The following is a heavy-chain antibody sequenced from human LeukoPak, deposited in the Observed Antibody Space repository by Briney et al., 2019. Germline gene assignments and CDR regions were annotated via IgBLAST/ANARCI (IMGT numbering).Heavy chain of an antibody. V-gene: IGHV3-23*01. J-gene: IGHJ6*03. CDR3: AKDTIVATMGLYYYYYMDV. Sequence: GGSLRLSCAASGLTFSNYAMSWVRQAPGKGLEWVSTVSGSDSRTYYADSVKGRFTISRDNSKNTLYLQMNSLRAEDTAVYYCAKDTIVATMGLYYYYYMDVWGKGTTVTVSS. D-gene: IGHD5-12*01. CDR2: VSGSDSRT. CDR1: GLTFSNYA.